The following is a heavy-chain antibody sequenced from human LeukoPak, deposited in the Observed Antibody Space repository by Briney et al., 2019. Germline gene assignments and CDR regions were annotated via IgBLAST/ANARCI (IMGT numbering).Heavy chain of an antibody. Sequence: GASVKVSCKASGYTFTSYDINWVRQATGQGLEWMRWMNPNSGNTGYAQKFQGRVTMTRNTSISTAYMELSSLRSEDTAVYYCARVYSSSWYYYYGMDVWGQGTTVTVSS. CDR2: MNPNSGNT. CDR1: GYTFTSYD. V-gene: IGHV1-8*01. D-gene: IGHD6-13*01. CDR3: ARVYSSSWYYYYGMDV. J-gene: IGHJ6*02.